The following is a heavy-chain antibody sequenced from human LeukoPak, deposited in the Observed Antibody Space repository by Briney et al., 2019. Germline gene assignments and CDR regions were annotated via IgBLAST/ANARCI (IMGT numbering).Heavy chain of an antibody. D-gene: IGHD3-16*02. J-gene: IGHJ5*02. CDR3: ARDNYVWGSYRSNWFGP. V-gene: IGHV3-9*01. CDR1: GFTFDDYG. CDR2: ISWDSGGI. Sequence: PGGSLRLSCVASGFTFDDYGMHWVRHSPGKGLEWVSGISWDSGGIGYADSVKGRFTVSRDNAKNSLYLQMNNLRPEDTALYYCARDNYVWGSYRSNWFGPWGQGTLVTVSS.